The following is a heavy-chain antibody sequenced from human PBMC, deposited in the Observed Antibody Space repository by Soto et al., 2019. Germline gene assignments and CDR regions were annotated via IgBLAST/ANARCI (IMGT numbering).Heavy chain of an antibody. CDR1: GGTFSSYA. V-gene: IGHV1-69*01. J-gene: IGHJ6*02. CDR2: IIPLLNTP. Sequence: QVQLVQSGAEVKKPGSSVKVSCRASGGTFSSYAVSWVLQAPGQALEWMGVIIPLLNTPKYVQKYQGRVTITADASATTAYVELSSLRSEDTAVYYCARESSSPNYYYYGMDVWGQGTTVTVSS. D-gene: IGHD6-6*01. CDR3: ARESSSPNYYYYGMDV.